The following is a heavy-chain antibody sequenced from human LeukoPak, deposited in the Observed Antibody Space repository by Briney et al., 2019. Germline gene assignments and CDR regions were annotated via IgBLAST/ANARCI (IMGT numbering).Heavy chain of an antibody. CDR3: ASLSDFLGY. CDR2: IYHSGST. Sequence: SETLSLTCAVSGGSISSGGYSWSWIRQPPGKGLEWIGYIYHSGSTYYNPSLKSRVTTSVDRSKNQFSLKLSSVTAADTAVYYCASLSDFLGYWGQGTLVTVSS. J-gene: IGHJ4*02. D-gene: IGHD3-3*01. V-gene: IGHV4-30-2*01. CDR1: GGSISSGGYS.